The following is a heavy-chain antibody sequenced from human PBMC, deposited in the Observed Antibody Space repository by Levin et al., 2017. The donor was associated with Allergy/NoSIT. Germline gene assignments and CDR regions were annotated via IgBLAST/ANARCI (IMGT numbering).Heavy chain of an antibody. CDR3: ARRGTRDYYYYMDV. D-gene: IGHD1-1*01. J-gene: IGHJ6*03. CDR1: GYSFTSYW. Sequence: KLGESLKISCQGSGYSFTSYWIGWERQMPGKGLEWMGIIYPGDSDTRYSPSFQGQVTISADKSISTAYLQWSSLKASDTAIYYCARRGTRDYYYYMDVWGKGTTVTVSS. CDR2: IYPGDSDT. V-gene: IGHV5-51*01.